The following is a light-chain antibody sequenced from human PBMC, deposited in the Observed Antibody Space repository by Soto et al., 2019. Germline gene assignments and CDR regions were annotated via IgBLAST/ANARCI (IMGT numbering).Light chain of an antibody. V-gene: IGKV1-39*01. Sequence: DIQMTQSPSSLSASVGDRVTITCRASQSISSYLNWYQQKPGKAPKLLIYAASSLQSGVPSRFSGSGSLTDFTLTISSLQPDDFSTYDCQQSYSTLSITFGQGPRLEIK. CDR2: AAS. J-gene: IGKJ5*01. CDR3: QQSYSTLSIT. CDR1: QSISSY.